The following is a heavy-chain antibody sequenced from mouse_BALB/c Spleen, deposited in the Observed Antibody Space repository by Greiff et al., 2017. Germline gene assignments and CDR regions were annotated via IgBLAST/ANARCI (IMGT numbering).Heavy chain of an antibody. V-gene: IGHV1S81*02. CDR1: GYTFTSYY. CDR3: TRMDYRYGYAMDY. CDR2: INSSNGGT. J-gene: IGHJ4*01. D-gene: IGHD2-14*01. Sequence: VQLQQSGAELVKPGASLSLSCTASGYTFTSYYMYWVRQRPGQGLEWIGEINSSNGGTNFNDKFKSMAILTVDKSSSTAYMQLSSLTSEDSAFYYCTRMDYRYGYAMDYWGQGTSVTVSS.